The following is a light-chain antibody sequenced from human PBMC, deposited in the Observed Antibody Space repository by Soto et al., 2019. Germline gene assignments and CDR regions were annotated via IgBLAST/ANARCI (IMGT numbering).Light chain of an antibody. V-gene: IGKV3D-15*01. CDR2: GAS. J-gene: IGKJ5*01. CDR1: QSVSIN. CDR3: QQYNNWAIT. Sequence: EIVLTQSPATLSVSPGERATLSCRASQSVSINLAWYQQKPGQAPRLLIYGASSRATGTPDRFSGSGSGTDFTLTISRLEPEDFAVYYCQQYNNWAITFGQGTRLEIK.